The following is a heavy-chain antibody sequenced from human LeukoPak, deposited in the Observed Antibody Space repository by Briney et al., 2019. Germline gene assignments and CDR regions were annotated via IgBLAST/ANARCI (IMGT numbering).Heavy chain of an antibody. V-gene: IGHV3-23*01. Sequence: PGGSLRLSCAASGFTFSSYTMSWVRQAPGKGLEWVSFISNSGGSTFYADSVKGRFTISRDNSKNTLYLQMNSLRAEDTDVYYCAKRASGSGTSLYYFDYWGQGSLVTVSS. J-gene: IGHJ4*02. CDR3: AKRASGSGTSLYYFDY. CDR2: ISNSGGST. CDR1: GFTFSSYT. D-gene: IGHD3-10*01.